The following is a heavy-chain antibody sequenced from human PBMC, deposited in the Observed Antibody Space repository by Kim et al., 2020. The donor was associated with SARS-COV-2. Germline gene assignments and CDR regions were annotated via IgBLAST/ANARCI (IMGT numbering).Heavy chain of an antibody. CDR3: ARKAPITMIVVVPPKISMDV. J-gene: IGHJ6*02. V-gene: IGHV3-74*01. CDR2: INSDGSST. CDR1: GFTFSSYW. Sequence: GGSLRLSCAASGFTFSSYWMHWVRQAPGKGLVWVSRINSDGSSTSYADSVKGRFTISRDNAKNTLYLQMNSLRAEDTAVYYCARKAPITMIVVVPPKISMDVWGQGTTVTVSS. D-gene: IGHD3-22*01.